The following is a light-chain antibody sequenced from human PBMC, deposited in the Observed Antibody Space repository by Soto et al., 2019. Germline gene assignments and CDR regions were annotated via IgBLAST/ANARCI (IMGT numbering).Light chain of an antibody. V-gene: IGKV1-39*01. CDR1: QSISSY. CDR3: QHTYSSPYT. J-gene: IGKJ2*01. Sequence: DIQMTQSPSSLSASVGDRVTITCRASQSISSYLNWYQQKPGKAPKLLIYGASSLQSGVPSRFSGSGSGTDFPLTIISLQPDDFATYYCQHTYSSPYTFVQGTKLEI. CDR2: GAS.